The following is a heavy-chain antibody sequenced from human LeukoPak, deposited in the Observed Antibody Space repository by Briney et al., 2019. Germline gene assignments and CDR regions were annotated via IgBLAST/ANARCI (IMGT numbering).Heavy chain of an antibody. D-gene: IGHD2-2*01. J-gene: IGHJ5*02. CDR3: ARASIERYCSSTSCYWFDP. Sequence: SVKVSCKASGGTFSSCAISWVRQAPGQGLEWMGGIIPIFGTANYAQKFQGRVTITTDESTSTAYMELSSLRSEDTAVYYCARASIERYCSSTSCYWFDPWGQGTLVTVSS. V-gene: IGHV1-69*05. CDR2: IIPIFGTA. CDR1: GGTFSSCA.